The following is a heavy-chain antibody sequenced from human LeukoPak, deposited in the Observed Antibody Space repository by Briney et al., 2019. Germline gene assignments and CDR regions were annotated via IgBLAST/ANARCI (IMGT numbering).Heavy chain of an antibody. Sequence: PGGSLRLSCAVSGITLSNYGMSWVRQAPGKGLEWVAGISDSGGATNYADSVKGRFTITRDNSKNTLYLQMNSLRAEDTAVYYCAKDSGAAGSGWYGGHFDYWGQGSLLTVSS. J-gene: IGHJ4*02. D-gene: IGHD6-19*01. CDR2: ISDSGGAT. V-gene: IGHV3-23*01. CDR1: GITLSNYG. CDR3: AKDSGAAGSGWYGGHFDY.